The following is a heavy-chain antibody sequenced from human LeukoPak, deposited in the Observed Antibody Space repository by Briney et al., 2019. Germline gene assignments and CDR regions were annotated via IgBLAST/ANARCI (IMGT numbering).Heavy chain of an antibody. J-gene: IGHJ4*02. V-gene: IGHV1-18*01. CDR1: GYTFTSYG. CDR2: ISAYNGNT. CDR3: ARDQAFGGVIALDY. D-gene: IGHD3-16*02. Sequence: ASVKVSCKASGYTFTSYGISWVRQAPGQGLEWMGWISAYNGNTNYAQMLQGRVTMTTDTSTSTAYMELRSLRSDDTAVYYCARDQAFGGVIALDYWGQGTLVTVSS.